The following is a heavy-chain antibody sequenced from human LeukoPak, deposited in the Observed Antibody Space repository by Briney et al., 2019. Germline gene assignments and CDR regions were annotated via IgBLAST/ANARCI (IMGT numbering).Heavy chain of an antibody. CDR1: GDSVSSNSAV. J-gene: IGHJ4*02. D-gene: IGHD6-13*01. V-gene: IGHV6-1*01. CDR2: TYYRSRWYN. CDR3: TRGGAAAGFDF. Sequence: SQTLSLTRAISGDSVSSNSAVWNWIRQSPSRGLEWLGRTYYRSRWYNDYAVSVKSRISVNPDTSKNQFSLQLNSVTPEDTAVYYCTRGGAAAGFDFWGQGALGPASS.